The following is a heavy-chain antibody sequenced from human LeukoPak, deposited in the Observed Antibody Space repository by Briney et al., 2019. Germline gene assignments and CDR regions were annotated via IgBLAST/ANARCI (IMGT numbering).Heavy chain of an antibody. J-gene: IGHJ4*02. Sequence: ASVKVSCKASGYTFTSYGITWVRQAPGQGLEWMGWISAYNAYTYYAQKLQGRVTMTTDTSTSTAYMELRSLRSDDTAVYYCASYSMVRGGGYYWGQGTLVTVSS. CDR2: ISAYNAYT. V-gene: IGHV1-18*01. D-gene: IGHD3-10*01. CDR3: ASYSMVRGGGYY. CDR1: GYTFTSYG.